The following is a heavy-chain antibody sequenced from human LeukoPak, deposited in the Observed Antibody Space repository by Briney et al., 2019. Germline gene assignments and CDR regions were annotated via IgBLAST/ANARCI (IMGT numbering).Heavy chain of an antibody. CDR2: INPNSGGT. D-gene: IGHD2-15*01. CDR1: GYTFTGYY. J-gene: IGHJ6*03. Sequence: GASVKVSCKASGYTFTGYYMHWVRQAPGQGLEWMGWINPNSGGTNYAQKFQGRVTMTRDTSISTAYMELRSLRSDDTAVYYCARDLGRRCSGGRCYYYYNYMDVWGKGTTVTISS. CDR3: ARDLGRRCSGGRCYYYYNYMDV. V-gene: IGHV1-2*02.